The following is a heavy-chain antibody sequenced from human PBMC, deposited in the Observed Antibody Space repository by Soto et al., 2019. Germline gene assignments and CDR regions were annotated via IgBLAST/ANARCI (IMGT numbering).Heavy chain of an antibody. CDR3: ARSGYDYWFDS. Sequence: EVQLVESGGGLVQPGGSLRLSCAGSGFTLSSYWMHWVRQAPGKGLVWVSCIYTDGSSTRYADSVKGRFTISRDNAKNTLYLQMNSLRAEDTAVYYCARSGYDYWFDSWGQGTLVTVSS. CDR1: GFTLSSYW. V-gene: IGHV3-74*01. CDR2: IYTDGSST. D-gene: IGHD5-12*01. J-gene: IGHJ5*01.